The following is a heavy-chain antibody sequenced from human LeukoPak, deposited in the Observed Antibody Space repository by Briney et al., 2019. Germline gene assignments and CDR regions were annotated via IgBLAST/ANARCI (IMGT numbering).Heavy chain of an antibody. CDR2: IKQDGSEK. J-gene: IGHJ4*02. V-gene: IGHV3-7*01. D-gene: IGHD3-10*01. CDR1: GFTFSSYW. CDR3: ARVSAIFYYGSGSYYPKLAPADY. Sequence: GGSLRLSCAASGFTFSSYWMSWVRQAPGKGLEWVANIKQDGSEKYYVDSVKGRFTISRDNAKNSLYLQMNSLRAEDTAVYYCARVSAIFYYGSGSYYPKLAPADYWGQGTLVTVSS.